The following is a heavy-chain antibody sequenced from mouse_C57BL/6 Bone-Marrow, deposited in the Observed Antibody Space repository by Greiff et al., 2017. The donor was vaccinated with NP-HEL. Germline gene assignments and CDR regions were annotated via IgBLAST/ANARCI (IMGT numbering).Heavy chain of an antibody. Sequence: EVHLVESGGGLVQPGGSLKLSCAASGFTFSDYGMAWVRQAPRKGPEWVAFISNLAYSIYYADTVTGRFTISRENAKSTLYLEMSSLRSEDTAMYYCARHDSNYFAYWGQGTLVTVSA. CDR1: GFTFSDYG. CDR3: ARHDSNYFAY. V-gene: IGHV5-15*01. J-gene: IGHJ3*01. CDR2: ISNLAYSI. D-gene: IGHD2-5*01.